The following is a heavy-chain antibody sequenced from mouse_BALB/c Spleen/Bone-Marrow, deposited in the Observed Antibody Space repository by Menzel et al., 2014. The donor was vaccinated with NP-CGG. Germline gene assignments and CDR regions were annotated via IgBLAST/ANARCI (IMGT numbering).Heavy chain of an antibody. CDR3: ASVSAWFAY. Sequence: EVKVVESGGGSVQPGGSRKLSCAASGFTFSSFGMHWVRQAPEKGLEWVAYISSGSSTIYYADTVKGRFTISRDNPKNTLFLQMTSLRSEDTAMYYCASVSAWFAYWGQGTLVTVSA. V-gene: IGHV5-17*02. J-gene: IGHJ3*01. CDR2: ISSGSSTI. D-gene: IGHD3-1*01. CDR1: GFTFSSFG.